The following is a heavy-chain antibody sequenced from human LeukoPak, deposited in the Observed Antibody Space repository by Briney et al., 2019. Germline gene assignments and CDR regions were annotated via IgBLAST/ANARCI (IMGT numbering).Heavy chain of an antibody. J-gene: IGHJ4*02. V-gene: IGHV1-2*02. CDR3: ARAENIGYSGSYRLGY. Sequence: HGASVKISCKASGYTFTGYYMHWVRQAPGQGLEWMGCINPNSGGTNYAQKFQGRVTMTRDTSISTAYMELSRLRSDDMAVYYCARAENIGYSGSYRLGYWGQGTLVTVSS. CDR2: INPNSGGT. CDR1: GYTFTGYY. D-gene: IGHD1-26*01.